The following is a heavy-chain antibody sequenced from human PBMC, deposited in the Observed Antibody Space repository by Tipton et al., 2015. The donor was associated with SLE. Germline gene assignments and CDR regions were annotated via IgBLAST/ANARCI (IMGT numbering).Heavy chain of an antibody. CDR3: ARQGDEHIVVVIAKSWFDP. J-gene: IGHJ5*02. CDR1: GGSISSSSYY. Sequence: TLSLTCTVSGGSISSSSYYWGWIRQPPGKGLEWIGGIYYSGSTYYNPSLKSRVTISVDTSKNQFSLKLSSVTAADTAVYYCARQGDEHIVVVIAKSWFDPWGQGTLVTVSS. V-gene: IGHV4-39*07. D-gene: IGHD2-21*01. CDR2: IYYSGST.